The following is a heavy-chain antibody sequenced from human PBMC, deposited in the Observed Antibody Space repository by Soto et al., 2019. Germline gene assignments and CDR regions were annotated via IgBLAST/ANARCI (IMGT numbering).Heavy chain of an antibody. J-gene: IGHJ4*02. D-gene: IGHD6-19*01. CDR3: ARVSSGWYGPYFDY. CDR1: GFTVSSNY. CDR2: IYSGGST. Sequence: GGSLRLSCAASGFTVSSNYMSWVRQAPGKGLEWASVIYSGGSTYYADSVKGRFTISRDNSKNTLYLQMNSLRAEDTAVYYCARVSSGWYGPYFDYWGQGTLVTVSS. V-gene: IGHV3-53*01.